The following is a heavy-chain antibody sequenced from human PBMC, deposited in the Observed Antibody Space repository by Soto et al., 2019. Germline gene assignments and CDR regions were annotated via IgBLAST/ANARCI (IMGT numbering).Heavy chain of an antibody. Sequence: GASVKVSCKASGYTFTSYDINWVRQATGQGLEWMGWMNPNSGNTGYAQKFQGRVTMTRNTSISTAYMELSSLRSEDTAVYYCATLWFGELSSDYWGQGPLVTVSS. D-gene: IGHD3-10*01. CDR2: MNPNSGNT. CDR1: GYTFTSYD. V-gene: IGHV1-8*01. CDR3: ATLWFGELSSDY. J-gene: IGHJ4*02.